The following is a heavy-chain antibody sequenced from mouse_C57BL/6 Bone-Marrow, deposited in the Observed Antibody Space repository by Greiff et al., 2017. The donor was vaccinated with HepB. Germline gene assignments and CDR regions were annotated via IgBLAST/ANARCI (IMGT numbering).Heavy chain of an antibody. CDR3: ASSPPCITTVVAEGFAY. J-gene: IGHJ3*01. D-gene: IGHD1-1*01. CDR1: GYTFTDYY. Sequence: EVMLVESGPVLVKPGASVKMSCKASGYTFTDYYMNWVKQSHGKSLEWIGVINPYNGGTSYNQKFKGKATLTVDKSSSTAYMELNSLTSEDSAVYYCASSPPCITTVVAEGFAYWGQGTLVTVSA. CDR2: INPYNGGT. V-gene: IGHV1-19*01.